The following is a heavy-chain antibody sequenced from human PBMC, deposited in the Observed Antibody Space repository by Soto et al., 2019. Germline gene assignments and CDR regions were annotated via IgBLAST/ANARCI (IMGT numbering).Heavy chain of an antibody. V-gene: IGHV3-30*18. Sequence: PGGSLRLSCAASGFTFISYGMHWVRQAPGKGLEWLALISYDGSNKYYADSVKGRFTISRDNSENTLYLQMNSLRAEDTAVYYCAKDRNIVVVVAPLDYWGQGTLVTVSS. CDR1: GFTFISYG. CDR3: AKDRNIVVVVAPLDY. CDR2: ISYDGSNK. J-gene: IGHJ4*02. D-gene: IGHD2-15*01.